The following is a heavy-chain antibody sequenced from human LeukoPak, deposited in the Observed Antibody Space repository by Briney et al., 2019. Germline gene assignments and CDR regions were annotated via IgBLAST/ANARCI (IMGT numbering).Heavy chain of an antibody. CDR3: ALIVAPTLSYYYYMDV. CDR2: INHSGST. D-gene: IGHD6-6*01. CDR1: GGSFSGYY. J-gene: IGHJ6*03. Sequence: ASETLSLTCAVYGGSFSGYYWSWIRQPPGKGLEWIGEINHSGSTNYNPSLKSRVTISVDTSKNQFSLKLSSVTAADTAVYYCALIVAPTLSYYYYMDVWGKGTTVTISS. V-gene: IGHV4-34*01.